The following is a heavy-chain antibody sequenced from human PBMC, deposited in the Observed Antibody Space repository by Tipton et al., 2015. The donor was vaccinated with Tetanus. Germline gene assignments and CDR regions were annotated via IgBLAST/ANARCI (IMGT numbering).Heavy chain of an antibody. D-gene: IGHD3-22*01. J-gene: IGHJ4*02. Sequence: QSGAEVKKPGASVKVSCKASGYTFTNYPIHWVRQAPGQRVEWMGWINAGSGNTEYSQSFQDRVTITRDTSANTAYLELSSLRSEDTAVYYCIRGKSYYDGTGRFDSWGQGTLVTISS. CDR1: GYTFTNYP. CDR3: IRGKSYYDGTGRFDS. V-gene: IGHV1-3*01. CDR2: INAGSGNT.